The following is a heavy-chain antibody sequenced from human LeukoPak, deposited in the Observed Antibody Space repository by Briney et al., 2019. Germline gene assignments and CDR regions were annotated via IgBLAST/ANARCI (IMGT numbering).Heavy chain of an antibody. CDR3: ARSRSGYSYGYFDY. Sequence: PGRSLRLSCAASGFTFSSYAMHWVRQAPGKGLEWVAVISYDGSNKYYADSVKGRFTISRDNSKNTLYLQMNSLRAEDTAVYYCARSRSGYSYGYFDYWGQGTLVTVSS. V-gene: IGHV3-30-3*01. CDR2: ISYDGSNK. D-gene: IGHD5-18*01. J-gene: IGHJ4*02. CDR1: GFTFSSYA.